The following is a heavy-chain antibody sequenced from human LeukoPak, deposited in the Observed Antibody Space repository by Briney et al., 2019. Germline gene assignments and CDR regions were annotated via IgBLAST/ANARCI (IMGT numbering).Heavy chain of an antibody. V-gene: IGHV1-18*04. CDR3: ARARVTREIDY. CDR1: GYTFTSYY. J-gene: IGHJ4*02. CDR2: ISAYNGNT. D-gene: IGHD4-11*01. Sequence: ASVKVSCKASGYTFTSYYMHWVRQAPGQGLEWMGWISAYNGNTNYAQKLQGRVTMTTDTSTSTAYMELRSLRSDDTAVYYCARARVTREIDYWGQGTLVTVSS.